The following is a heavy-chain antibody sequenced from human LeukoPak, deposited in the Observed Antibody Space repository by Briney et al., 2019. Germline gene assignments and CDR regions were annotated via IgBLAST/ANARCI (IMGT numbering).Heavy chain of an antibody. CDR3: ARGESTYDYVWGSYRPTDY. CDR2: IKQDGSEK. D-gene: IGHD3-16*02. J-gene: IGHJ4*02. V-gene: IGHV3-7*01. CDR1: GFTFSSYW. Sequence: GGSLRLSCAASGFTFSSYWMSWVRQAPGKGLEWVANIKQDGSEKYYVDFVKGRFTISRDNAKNSLYLQMNSLRAEDTAVYYCARGESTYDYVWGSYRPTDYWGQGTLVTVSS.